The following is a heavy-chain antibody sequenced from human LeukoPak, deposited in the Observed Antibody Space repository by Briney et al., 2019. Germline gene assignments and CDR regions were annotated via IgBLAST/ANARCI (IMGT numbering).Heavy chain of an antibody. Sequence: SETLSLTCSVSGVSINSHYWSWVRQPPGKRLEWVGYIFNTGNTNYNPSLASRVTMSVDTSRAQFFLRLSPVTAADTAIYYCASRPADTTWYGVFDYWSQGTLVTVSS. CDR2: IFNTGNT. J-gene: IGHJ4*02. V-gene: IGHV4-59*11. D-gene: IGHD3-10*01. CDR1: GVSINSHY. CDR3: ASRPADTTWYGVFDY.